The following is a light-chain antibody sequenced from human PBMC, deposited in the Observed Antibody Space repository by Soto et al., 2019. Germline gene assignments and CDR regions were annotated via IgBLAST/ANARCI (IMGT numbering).Light chain of an antibody. CDR1: QSVSRW. CDR2: KAS. J-gene: IGKJ2*01. V-gene: IGKV1-5*03. Sequence: DIQMTQSPSTLSASVGDRVTITCRASQSVSRWLAWYQQKPGKAPKLLISKASTLESGVPSRFSGSQSGTKFTLTISSLQPDDFGNYYCQQYDSHSSFGQGTKVEIK. CDR3: QQYDSHSS.